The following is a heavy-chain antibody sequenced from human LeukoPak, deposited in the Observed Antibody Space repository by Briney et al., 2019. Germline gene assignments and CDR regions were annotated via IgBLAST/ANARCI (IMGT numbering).Heavy chain of an antibody. D-gene: IGHD5-18*01. CDR2: IYSGAST. CDR1: GFTVSSNY. J-gene: IGHJ4*02. Sequence: GGSLRLSCAASGFTVSSNYMSWVRQAPGEGLEWVSVIYSGASTYYADSVKGRFTISRDNSKNTLYLQMNSLRAEDTAVYYCAILYSYGPFDYWGQGTLVTVSS. CDR3: AILYSYGPFDY. V-gene: IGHV3-53*01.